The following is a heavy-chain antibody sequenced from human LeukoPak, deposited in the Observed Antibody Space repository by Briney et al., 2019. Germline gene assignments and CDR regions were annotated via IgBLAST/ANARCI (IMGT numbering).Heavy chain of an antibody. D-gene: IGHD1-26*01. CDR2: INPSSGDT. CDR3: ASGTVGAAGHD. J-gene: IGHJ4*02. V-gene: IGHV1-2*02. Sequence: WMGCINPSSGDTNYAQKLQGRVNMTRDTSISTAYMELSRLRSDDTAVYYCASGTVGAAGHDWGQGTLVIVSS.